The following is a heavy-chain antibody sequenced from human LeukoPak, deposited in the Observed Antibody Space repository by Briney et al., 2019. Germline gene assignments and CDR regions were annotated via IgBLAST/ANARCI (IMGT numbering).Heavy chain of an antibody. V-gene: IGHV3-30*18. D-gene: IGHD6-6*01. CDR3: VKSRGPYSSSSGYGMDV. Sequence: GGTLRLSCAASGFTFSSYGMHWVRQAPGKGLEWVAVILHDGSSKYYVDSAKGRFTISRDNSKKMVYLERNSLRVEDTALYYCVKSRGPYSSSSGYGMDVWGQGTTVIV. J-gene: IGHJ6*02. CDR1: GFTFSSYG. CDR2: ILHDGSSK.